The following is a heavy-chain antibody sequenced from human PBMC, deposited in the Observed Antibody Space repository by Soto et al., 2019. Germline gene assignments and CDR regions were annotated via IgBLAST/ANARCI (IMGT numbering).Heavy chain of an antibody. Sequence: PGGSLRLSCAASGFTFSDYYMSWIRQAPGKGLEWISFISSSDSTIYYADSVKGRFTISRDNAKNSLYLQMNSLRAEDTAVYYCGRSAGVVPAAMCIDYWGQGTLVTVSS. V-gene: IGHV3-11*01. CDR3: GRSAGVVPAAMCIDY. D-gene: IGHD2-2*01. J-gene: IGHJ4*02. CDR2: ISSSDSTI. CDR1: GFTFSDYY.